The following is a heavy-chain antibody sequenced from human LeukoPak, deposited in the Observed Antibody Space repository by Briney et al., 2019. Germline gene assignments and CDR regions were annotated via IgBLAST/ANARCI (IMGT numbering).Heavy chain of an antibody. D-gene: IGHD3-3*01. J-gene: IGHJ4*02. CDR3: ARDPTPYDFWSGYYTGDFDS. Sequence: SETLSLTCAVYGGSFSGYYWSWIRQPPGKGLEWIGEINHSGSTNYNPSLKSRVTISVDTSRNHFSLKLSSVTAADTAVYYCARDPTPYDFWSGYYTGDFDSWGQGTLVTVSS. CDR1: GGSFSGYY. V-gene: IGHV4-34*01. CDR2: INHSGST.